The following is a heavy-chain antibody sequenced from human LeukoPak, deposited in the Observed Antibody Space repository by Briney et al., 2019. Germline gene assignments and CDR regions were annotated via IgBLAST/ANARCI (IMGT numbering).Heavy chain of an antibody. V-gene: IGHV3-30*02. CDR3: AKSFTADPYYFDY. Sequence: GGSLRPSRAASGFTFSSYGMHWVRQAPGKGLEWVAFIRYDGSNKYYADSVKGRFTISRDNSKNTLYLQMNSLRAEDTAVYYCAKSFTADPYYFDYWGQGTLVTVSS. J-gene: IGHJ4*02. CDR2: IRYDGSNK. CDR1: GFTFSSYG. D-gene: IGHD5-18*01.